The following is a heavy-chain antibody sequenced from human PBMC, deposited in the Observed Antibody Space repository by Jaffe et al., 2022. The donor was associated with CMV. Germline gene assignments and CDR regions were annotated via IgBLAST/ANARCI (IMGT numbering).Heavy chain of an antibody. V-gene: IGHV4-4*02. CDR1: GGSISSSNW. CDR3: ARDRAVTYYYDSSGYYHDQDAFDI. CDR2: IYHSGST. J-gene: IGHJ3*02. Sequence: QVQLQESGPGLVKPSGTLSLTCAVSGGSISSSNWWSWVRQPPGKGLEWIGEIYHSGSTNYNPSLKSRVTISVDKSKNQFSLKLSSVTAADTAVYYCARDRAVTYYYDSSGYYHDQDAFDIWGQGTMVTVSS. D-gene: IGHD3-22*01.